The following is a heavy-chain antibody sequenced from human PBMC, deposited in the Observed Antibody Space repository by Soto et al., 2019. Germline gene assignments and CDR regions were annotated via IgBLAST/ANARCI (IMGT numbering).Heavy chain of an antibody. D-gene: IGHD5-12*01. CDR2: IYYSGST. Sequence: PSETLSLTCTVSGGSISSYYRSWIRQPPGKGLEWIGYIYYSGSTNYNPSLKSRVTISVDTSKNQFSLKLSSVTAADTAVYYCARDYSWARRPGYRGYDWDNWFDPWGQGTLVTVSS. V-gene: IGHV4-59*01. CDR3: ARDYSWARRPGYRGYDWDNWFDP. J-gene: IGHJ5*02. CDR1: GGSISSYY.